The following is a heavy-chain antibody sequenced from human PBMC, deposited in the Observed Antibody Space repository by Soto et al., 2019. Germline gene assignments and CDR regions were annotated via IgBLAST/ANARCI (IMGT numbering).Heavy chain of an antibody. CDR1: GYTFTSYG. Sequence: GASVKVSCKASGYTFTSYGISCVRQAPGQGLEWMGGISPIFGKANYAQKFQGRVTITADESTSTAYMELSSLRSEDTAVYYCAREGPKNSSGWSIWGQGTLVTVSS. V-gene: IGHV1-69*13. D-gene: IGHD6-19*01. J-gene: IGHJ4*02. CDR2: ISPIFGKA. CDR3: AREGPKNSSGWSI.